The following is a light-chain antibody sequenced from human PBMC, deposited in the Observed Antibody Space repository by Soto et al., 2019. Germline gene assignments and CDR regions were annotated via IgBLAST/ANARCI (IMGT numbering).Light chain of an antibody. J-gene: IGKJ1*01. V-gene: IGKV3-20*01. CDR1: QSVSGD. Sequence: EIVLSHSPATLSVSPGERATLSCRASQSVSGDLAWYHHKPGQAPRLLIYDASTRALDTPARFSGSGSGTDFTLTISRLEPEDFAVYYCRQYGSSPWTFGQGTKVDI. CDR2: DAS. CDR3: RQYGSSPWT.